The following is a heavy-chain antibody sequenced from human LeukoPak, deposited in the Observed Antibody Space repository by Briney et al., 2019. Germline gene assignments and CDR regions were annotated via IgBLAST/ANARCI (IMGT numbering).Heavy chain of an antibody. D-gene: IGHD3-22*01. CDR2: INHSGST. CDR1: GGSFSGYY. J-gene: IGHJ4*02. V-gene: IGHV4-34*01. Sequence: SETLSLTCAVYGGSFSGYYWSWIRQPPGKGLEWIGEINHSGSTNYNPSLKSRVTISVDTSKNQFSLKLGSVTAADTAVYYCARGRRVGITMIVVVSHFDYWGQGTLVTVSS. CDR3: ARGRRVGITMIVVVSHFDY.